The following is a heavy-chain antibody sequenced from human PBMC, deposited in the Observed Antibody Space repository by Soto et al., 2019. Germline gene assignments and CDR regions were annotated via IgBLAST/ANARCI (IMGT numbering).Heavy chain of an antibody. CDR2: IYYSGST. Sequence: PSETLSVTGTVSGGSISSGGYYWSWILQHPGKGLEWIGYIYYSGSTYYNPSLKSRVTISVDTSKNQFSLKLSSVTAADTAVYYCAWGRDYYDSSGYYYTLFDYWGQGTLVTVSS. CDR3: AWGRDYYDSSGYYYTLFDY. J-gene: IGHJ4*02. V-gene: IGHV4-31*03. D-gene: IGHD3-22*01. CDR1: GGSISSGGYY.